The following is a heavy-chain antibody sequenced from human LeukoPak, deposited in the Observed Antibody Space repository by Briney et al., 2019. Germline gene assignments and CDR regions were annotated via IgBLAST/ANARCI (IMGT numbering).Heavy chain of an antibody. V-gene: IGHV4-61*01. J-gene: IGHJ4*02. CDR1: GGSVSSGSYY. Sequence: PSETLSLTCTVSGGSVSSGSYYWSWIRQPPGTGLEWIGYIYYSGSTNYNPSLKSRVTISVDTSKNQFSLKLSSVTAADTAVYYCARCGVKGIQLWNWGQGTLVTVSS. CDR3: ARCGVKGIQLWN. D-gene: IGHD5-18*01. CDR2: IYYSGST.